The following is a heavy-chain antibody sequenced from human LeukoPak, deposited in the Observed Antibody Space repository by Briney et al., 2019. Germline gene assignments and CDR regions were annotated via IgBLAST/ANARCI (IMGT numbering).Heavy chain of an antibody. J-gene: IGHJ4*02. CDR3: AKVPVRIAAAGRFDY. D-gene: IGHD6-13*01. V-gene: IGHV3-23*01. CDR2: VSGSGGST. CDR1: GFTFSSYA. Sequence: GGSLRLSCAASGFTFSSYAMSWVRQAPGKGLEWVSAVSGSGGSTYYADSVKGRFTISRDNSKNTLYLQMNSLRAEDTAVYYCAKVPVRIAAAGRFDYWGQGTLVTVSS.